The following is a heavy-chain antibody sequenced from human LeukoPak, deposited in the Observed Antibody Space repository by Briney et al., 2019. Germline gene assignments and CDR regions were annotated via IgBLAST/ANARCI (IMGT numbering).Heavy chain of an antibody. Sequence: GGSLRLSCAASGFISSSYWMHWVRQPPGKGVVYIACINTDGLSTIYADSVKGRFTISRDNAKNTLYVQMNSVRADDTAVYYCARSRTYGDYGRGLDYWGQGTLVTVSS. J-gene: IGHJ4*02. D-gene: IGHD4-17*01. CDR2: INTDGLST. CDR3: ARSRTYGDYGRGLDY. CDR1: GFISSSYW. V-gene: IGHV3-74*01.